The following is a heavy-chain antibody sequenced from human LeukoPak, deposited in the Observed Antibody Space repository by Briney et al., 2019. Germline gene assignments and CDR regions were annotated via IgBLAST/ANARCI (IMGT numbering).Heavy chain of an antibody. CDR2: IIPIFGTA. J-gene: IGHJ4*02. CDR1: GYTFTTHD. Sequence: GASVKVSCKASGYTFTTHDINWVRQAPGQGLEWMGGIIPIFGTANYAQKFQGRVTITADESTSTAYMELSSLRSEDTAVYYCARDRSEYDYVWGTHESWGQGTLVTVSS. D-gene: IGHD3-16*01. CDR3: ARDRSEYDYVWGTHES. V-gene: IGHV1-69*13.